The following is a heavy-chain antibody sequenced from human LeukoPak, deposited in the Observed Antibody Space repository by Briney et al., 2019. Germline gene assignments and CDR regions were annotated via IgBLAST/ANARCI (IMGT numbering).Heavy chain of an antibody. Sequence: GASVKVSCKASGYTFTGYYMHWVRQAPGQGLEWMARINPNSGGTNYAQKFQGRVTMTRDTSISTAYMELSRLRSDDTAVYYCARDRGYSSGWYFWYWGQGTLVTVSS. CDR3: ARDRGYSSGWYFWY. CDR1: GYTFTGYY. CDR2: INPNSGGT. V-gene: IGHV1-2*06. D-gene: IGHD6-19*01. J-gene: IGHJ4*02.